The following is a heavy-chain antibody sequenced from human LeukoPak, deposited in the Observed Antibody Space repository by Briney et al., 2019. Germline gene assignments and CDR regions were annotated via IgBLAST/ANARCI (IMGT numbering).Heavy chain of an antibody. J-gene: IGHJ4*02. Sequence: GESLKISCKGSGYRFNSNWIGWVRQMPGKGLEWMGIIYPGGSDTRYSPSFQGQVTISADKSISTAFLHWSSLKASDTAMYDCARLGYCGSTSCTQFDYWGQGTLVTV. D-gene: IGHD2-2*01. CDR2: IYPGGSDT. CDR1: GYRFNSNW. V-gene: IGHV5-51*01. CDR3: ARLGYCGSTSCTQFDY.